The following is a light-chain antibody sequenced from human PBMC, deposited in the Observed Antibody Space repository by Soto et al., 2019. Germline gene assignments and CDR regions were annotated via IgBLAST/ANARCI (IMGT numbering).Light chain of an antibody. V-gene: IGLV6-57*04. Sequence: NFMLTQPHSVSESPGKTVTISCTSSSGSIASNYVQWYQQRPGSAPTTVIYEDNQRPSGVPDRFSGSIDSSSNSASLTISGLKTEDEADYYCQSYDSSNPVVFGGGTKLTV. J-gene: IGLJ2*01. CDR1: SGSIASNY. CDR2: EDN. CDR3: QSYDSSNPVV.